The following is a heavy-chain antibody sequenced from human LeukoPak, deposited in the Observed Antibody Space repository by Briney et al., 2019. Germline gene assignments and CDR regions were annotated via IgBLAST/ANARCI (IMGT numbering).Heavy chain of an antibody. Sequence: GXXLRLSCAASGFTVSSNYMSWVRQAPGKGLEWVSVIHSGGSTYYTDTVKGRFTISRDNSKNTLYLQMNSLRAEDTAVYYCASDVGRVDAFDIWGQGTMVTVSS. J-gene: IGHJ3*02. D-gene: IGHD3-10*01. V-gene: IGHV3-66*02. CDR1: GFTVSSNY. CDR3: ASDVGRVDAFDI. CDR2: IHSGGST.